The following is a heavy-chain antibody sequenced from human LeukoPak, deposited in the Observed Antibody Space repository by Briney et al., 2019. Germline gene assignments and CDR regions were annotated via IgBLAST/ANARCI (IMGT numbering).Heavy chain of an antibody. CDR2: ISTDGDRT. D-gene: IGHD3-22*01. V-gene: IGHV3-64D*09. CDR3: VTHMGLFGRPDY. Sequence: GGSLRLSCSASGFNFSNHAMHWVRQVPGKGLEYVSHISTDGDRTSYPDSVKARFTISRDNSKNILYLQMRSLKAEDTALYYFVTHMGLFGRPDYWGKGTKVTV. CDR1: GFNFSNHA. J-gene: IGHJ4*02.